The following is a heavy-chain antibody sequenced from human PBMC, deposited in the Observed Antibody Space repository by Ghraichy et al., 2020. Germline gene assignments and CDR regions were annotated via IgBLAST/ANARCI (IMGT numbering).Heavy chain of an antibody. Sequence: GRSLRLSCTASGFTFKTFGMNWVRQAPGKGLEWISYIGYGGNMISDADSVKGRFTISRDDARNSLYLQMDSLTDEDTAVYYCARSSRDLYCSVSSCYFDYWGQGTLVTVSS. CDR1: GFTFKTFG. CDR2: IGYGGNMI. D-gene: IGHD2-15*01. CDR3: ARSSRDLYCSVSSCYFDY. J-gene: IGHJ4*02. V-gene: IGHV3-48*02.